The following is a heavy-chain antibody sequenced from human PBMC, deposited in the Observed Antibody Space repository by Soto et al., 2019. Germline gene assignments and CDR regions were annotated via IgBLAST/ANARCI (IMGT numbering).Heavy chain of an antibody. V-gene: IGHV4-39*01. CDR3: ARLTEGPYNWSDP. Sequence: QLQLQESGPGLVKPSETLSLTCTVSGGSISSSSYYWGWIRQPPGKGLEWIGSIYYSGSTYYNPSLKSRVTISVDTSKNQFSLKLSSVTAADTAVYYCARLTEGPYNWSDPWGQGTLVTVSS. CDR2: IYYSGST. J-gene: IGHJ5*02. CDR1: GGSISSSSYY.